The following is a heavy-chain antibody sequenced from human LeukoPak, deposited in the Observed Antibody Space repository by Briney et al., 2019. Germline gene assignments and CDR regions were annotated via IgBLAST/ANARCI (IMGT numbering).Heavy chain of an antibody. CDR1: GFTFSSYA. CDR2: ISGSGGST. D-gene: IGHD1-26*01. J-gene: IGHJ4*02. Sequence: GGSLRLSCAASGFTFSSYAMSWVRQAPGKGLEWGSAISGSGGSTYYADSVKGRFTISRDNSKNTLYLQMNSLRAEDTAVYYCAKDPKWDIVGATTWDYWGQGTLVTVSS. V-gene: IGHV3-23*01. CDR3: AKDPKWDIVGATTWDY.